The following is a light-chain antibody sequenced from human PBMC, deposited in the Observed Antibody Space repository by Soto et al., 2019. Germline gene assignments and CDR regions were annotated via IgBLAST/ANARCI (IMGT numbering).Light chain of an antibody. Sequence: QSVLTQPPSVSAAPGQKVTISCSGSSSNIETNYVSWYQRLPGTAPKLLIYENNKRPSGIPDRFSGSKSGTSATLDITGLQTGDEADYYCGTWDGGLSVSYVFGTGTKLTVL. V-gene: IGLV1-51*01. CDR3: GTWDGGLSVSYV. CDR1: SSNIETNY. J-gene: IGLJ1*01. CDR2: ENN.